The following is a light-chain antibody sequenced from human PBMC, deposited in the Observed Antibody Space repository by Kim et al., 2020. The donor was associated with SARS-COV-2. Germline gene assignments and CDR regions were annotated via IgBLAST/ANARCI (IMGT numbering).Light chain of an antibody. J-gene: IGKJ4*01. CDR2: AAS. CDR1: QGISNF. Sequence: SVGDRVTITCRARQGISNFLAWYQQKPGKAPRLLIYAASTLQSGVPSRFSGSGSGTDFTLTISRLQPEDVATYYCQKYNSDPPLTFGGGTKVDIK. V-gene: IGKV1-27*01. CDR3: QKYNSDPPLT.